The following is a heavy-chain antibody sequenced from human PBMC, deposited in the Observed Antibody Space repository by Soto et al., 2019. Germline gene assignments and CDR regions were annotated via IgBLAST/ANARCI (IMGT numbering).Heavy chain of an antibody. CDR3: ARAAIVGAPGNFWFDP. J-gene: IGHJ5*02. Sequence: PGGSLRLSCAASGFTFSSYSMNWVRQAPGKGLEWVSSISSSSSYIYYADSVKGRFTISRDNAKNSLYLQMNSLRAEDTAVYYCARAAIVGAPGNFWFDPWGQGTLVTVSS. CDR2: ISSSSSYI. CDR1: GFTFSSYS. D-gene: IGHD1-26*01. V-gene: IGHV3-21*01.